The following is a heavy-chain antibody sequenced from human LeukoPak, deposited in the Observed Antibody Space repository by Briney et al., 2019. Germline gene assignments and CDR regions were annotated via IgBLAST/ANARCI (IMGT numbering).Heavy chain of an antibody. J-gene: IGHJ6*03. CDR1: GGSFSGYY. CDR2: INHSGST. CDR3: ARGLKGYYYGSGSYYNRDYYYYYYMDV. Sequence: SETLSLTCAVYGGSFSGYYWSWIRQPPGKGLEWIGEINHSGSTNYNPPLKSRVTISVDTSKNQFSLKLSSVTAADTAVYYCARGLKGYYYGSGSYYNRDYYYYYYMDVWGKGTTVTVSS. D-gene: IGHD3-10*01. V-gene: IGHV4-34*01.